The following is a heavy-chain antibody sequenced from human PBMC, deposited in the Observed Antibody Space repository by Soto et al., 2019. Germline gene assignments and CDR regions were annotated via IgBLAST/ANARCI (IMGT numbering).Heavy chain of an antibody. Sequence: PSETLSLTCSVSGGSISSSGYYCTWIRQHPGKGLEWIGYVYYSGSTYYNPSLKSRVTISVDTSRNQFSLNLRSVTAADTAVYYSARDRGGYYHFDHWGQGTLVTVSS. J-gene: IGHJ4*02. CDR2: VYYSGST. CDR3: ARDRGGYYHFDH. V-gene: IGHV4-31*03. D-gene: IGHD3-22*01. CDR1: GGSISSSGYY.